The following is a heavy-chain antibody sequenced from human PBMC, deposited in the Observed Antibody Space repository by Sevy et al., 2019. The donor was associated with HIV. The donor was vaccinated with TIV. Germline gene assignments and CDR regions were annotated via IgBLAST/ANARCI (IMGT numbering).Heavy chain of an antibody. CDR3: ARVPLYDDPSYCYH. CDR1: GFSFDTYS. D-gene: IGHD5-18*01. Sequence: GGSLRLSCGASGFSFDTYSMNWVRLAPGKGLEWISYISGTSRSTYYADSVKGRFTISSDKAKNSLFLKLNSLRAEDSAVYYCARVPLYDDPSYCYHWGQGTLVTVSS. V-gene: IGHV3-48*01. CDR2: ISGTSRST. J-gene: IGHJ4*01.